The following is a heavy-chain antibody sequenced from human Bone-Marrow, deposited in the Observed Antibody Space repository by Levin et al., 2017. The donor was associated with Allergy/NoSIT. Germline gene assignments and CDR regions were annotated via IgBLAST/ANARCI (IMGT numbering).Heavy chain of an antibody. J-gene: IGHJ4*02. CDR2: IWYDGSNK. V-gene: IGHV3-33*01. CDR3: ARGYYYRSGSYYTPLNY. Sequence: GWSLRLSCAASGFTFSSYGMHWVRQAPGKGLEWVALIWYDGSNKYYADSVKGRFTISRDNSENTLYLQMKSLRAEDTAVYYCARGYYYRSGSYYTPLNYWGQGTLVTVSS. CDR1: GFTFSSYG. D-gene: IGHD3-10*01.